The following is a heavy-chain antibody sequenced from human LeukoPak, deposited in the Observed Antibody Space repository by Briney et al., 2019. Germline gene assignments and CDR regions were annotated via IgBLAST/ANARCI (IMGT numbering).Heavy chain of an antibody. CDR2: IRSKPSSYAT. V-gene: IGHV3-73*01. CDR3: SSGTDYYDYGMDV. J-gene: IGHJ6*02. D-gene: IGHD1-26*01. CDR1: GFAFSGST. Sequence: GGSLRLSCAASGFAFSGSTVHWARRASGKGLEWVGRIRSKPSSYATVYAESVKGRFTISRDDSKNTAYLQMNSLKTEDTAVYYCSSGTDYYDYGMDVWGQGTTITVSS.